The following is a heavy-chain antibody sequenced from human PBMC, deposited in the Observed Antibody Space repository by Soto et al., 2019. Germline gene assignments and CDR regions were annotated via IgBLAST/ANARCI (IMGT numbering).Heavy chain of an antibody. Sequence: GGSLRLSCAASGFTFSSYAMSWVRQAPGKGLEWVSVISGSGGSTYYADSVKGRFTISRDNSKNTLYLQMNSLRAEDTAVYYCAESTRSYGSGSYYYYGMDVWGQGTTVTVSS. CDR2: ISGSGGST. D-gene: IGHD3-10*01. J-gene: IGHJ6*02. CDR1: GFTFSSYA. CDR3: AESTRSYGSGSYYYYGMDV. V-gene: IGHV3-23*01.